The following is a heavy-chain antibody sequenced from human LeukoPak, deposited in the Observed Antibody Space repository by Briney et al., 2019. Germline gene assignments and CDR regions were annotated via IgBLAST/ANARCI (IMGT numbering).Heavy chain of an antibody. CDR3: ARATHYYESSGYDY. CDR1: GFAFDDYA. Sequence: GGSLRLSCAASGFAFDDYAMHWVRQAPGKGLEWVSGISWNSGSIGYADSVKGRFTISRDNAKNSLYLQMNSLRAEDTALYYCARATHYYESSGYDYWGQGTLVTVSS. V-gene: IGHV3-9*01. D-gene: IGHD3-22*01. J-gene: IGHJ4*02. CDR2: ISWNSGSI.